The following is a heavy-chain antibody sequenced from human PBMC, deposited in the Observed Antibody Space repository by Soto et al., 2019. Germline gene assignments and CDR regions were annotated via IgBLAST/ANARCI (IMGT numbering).Heavy chain of an antibody. Sequence: WTWIRQPPGKGLEWIGFVYNGGTTYYNPSLTSRATISVDSSKNQFALKLNSVTAADTAVYYCVRGRGGSPSYDYWGQGTLVTVSS. V-gene: IGHV4-59*01. D-gene: IGHD1-26*01. J-gene: IGHJ4*02. CDR2: VYNGGTT. CDR3: VRGRGGSPSYDY.